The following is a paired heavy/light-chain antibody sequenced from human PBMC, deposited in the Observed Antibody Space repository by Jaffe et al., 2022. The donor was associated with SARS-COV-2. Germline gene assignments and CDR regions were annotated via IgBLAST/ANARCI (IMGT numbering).Light chain of an antibody. V-gene: IGLV1-51*01. J-gene: IGLJ2*01. Sequence: QSVLTQPPSVSAAPGQKVTISCSGSSSNIGNNYVSWYQQVPGTAPKLLIYDNNKRPSGIPDRFSGSKSGTSATLGITGLQTGDEADYYCGTWDSSLSAVIFGGGTKLTVL. CDR2: DNN. CDR3: GTWDSSLSAVI. CDR1: SSNIGNNY.
Heavy chain of an antibody. CDR1: GFVFSSYW. CDR2: INSDGSRT. CDR3: ARGDVRWAYCGGDCYSLGDY. V-gene: IGHV3-74*01. Sequence: EVQLVESGGGLIQPGGSLRLSCAVSGFVFSSYWMHWVRQAPGKGLVWVSLINSDGSRTNYADSVKGRFTISRDNAKNTLYLQMNSLRAEDTAVYYCARGDVRWAYCGGDCYSLGDYWGQGTLVTVSS. D-gene: IGHD2-21*02. J-gene: IGHJ4*02.